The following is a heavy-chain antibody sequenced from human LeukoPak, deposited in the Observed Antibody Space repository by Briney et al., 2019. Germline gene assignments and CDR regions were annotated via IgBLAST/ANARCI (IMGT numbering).Heavy chain of an antibody. J-gene: IGHJ4*02. V-gene: IGHV5-51*01. CDR1: GYSFTTYW. Sequence: GESLKISCKGSGYSFTTYWIGWVRQMPGKGLEWMGFIYPGDSDTTYSPSFQAQVTISADKSISTAYLQWSSLKASDTAMYYCARLGSYSTGWADYWGQGTLVTVSS. CDR3: ARLGSYSTGWADY. CDR2: IYPGDSDT. D-gene: IGHD6-19*01.